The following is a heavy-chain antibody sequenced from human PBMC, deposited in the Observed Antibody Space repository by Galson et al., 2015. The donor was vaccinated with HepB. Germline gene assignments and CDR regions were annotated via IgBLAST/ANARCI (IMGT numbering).Heavy chain of an antibody. CDR1: GFTFSSYG. J-gene: IGHJ6*03. D-gene: IGHD1-26*01. CDR3: AKEGWELLSYYYYMDV. V-gene: IGHV3-30*18. Sequence: SLRLSCAASGFTFSSYGMHWVRQAPGKGLEWVAVISYDGSNKYYADSVKGRFTISRDNSKNTLYLQMNSLRAEDTAVYYCAKEGWELLSYYYYMDVWGKGTTVTVSS. CDR2: ISYDGSNK.